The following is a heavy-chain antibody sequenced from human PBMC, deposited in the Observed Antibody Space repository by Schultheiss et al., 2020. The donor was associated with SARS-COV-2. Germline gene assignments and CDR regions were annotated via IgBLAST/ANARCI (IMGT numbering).Heavy chain of an antibody. CDR2: INHSGST. J-gene: IGHJ5*02. Sequence: SQTLSLTCAVSGGSFCGFYWSWIRQPPGKGLEWIGEINHSGSTNYNPSLKSRVTISVDKSNNQFSLNLSSVTAADTAVYYCARGPRFDPWGQGTLVTVSS. CDR1: GGSFCGFY. V-gene: IGHV4-34*01. CDR3: ARGPRFDP.